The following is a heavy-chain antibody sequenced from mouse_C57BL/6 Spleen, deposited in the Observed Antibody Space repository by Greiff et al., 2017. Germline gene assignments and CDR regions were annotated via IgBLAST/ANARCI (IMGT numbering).Heavy chain of an antibody. CDR1: GYTFTEYT. J-gene: IGHJ4*01. CDR3: ARHLTTVVADYYAMDY. D-gene: IGHD1-1*01. Sequence: QVQLKQSGAELVKPGASVKLSCKASGYTFTEYTIHWVKQRSGQGLEWIGWFYPGSGSIKYNEKFKDKATLTADKSSSTVYMELSRLTSEDSAVYFCARHLTTVVADYYAMDYWGQGTSVTVSS. V-gene: IGHV1-62-2*01. CDR2: FYPGSGSI.